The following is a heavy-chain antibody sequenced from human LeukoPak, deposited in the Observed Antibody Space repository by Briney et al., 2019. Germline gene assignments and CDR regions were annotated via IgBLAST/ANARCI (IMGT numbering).Heavy chain of an antibody. CDR3: ARDSEL. Sequence: GGSLRLSCAASGFTFSNHWMTWVRQAPGKVLEWVANINQRGSEIYYVDSVKGRFTIFRENAKNSLYLQMNSLRAEDTAVYYCARDSELRGQGNLVTVSS. CDR1: GFTFSNHW. J-gene: IGHJ4*02. CDR2: INQRGSEI. V-gene: IGHV3-7*01. D-gene: IGHD1-26*01.